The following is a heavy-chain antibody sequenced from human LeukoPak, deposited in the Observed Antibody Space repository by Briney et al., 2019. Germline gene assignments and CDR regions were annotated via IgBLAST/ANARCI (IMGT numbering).Heavy chain of an antibody. D-gene: IGHD5-12*01. CDR2: VSHDGGTA. CDR3: ARSVDIDY. CDR1: GFTLTNYG. J-gene: IGHJ4*02. Sequence: GGSLRLSCTVFGFTLTNYGIHWVRQAPGKGLEWVAVVSHDGGTAHYAGSVKGRFTISRDNAKNSLYLQMNSLRAEDTAVYHCARSVDIDYWGQGTLVTVSS. V-gene: IGHV3-30-3*01.